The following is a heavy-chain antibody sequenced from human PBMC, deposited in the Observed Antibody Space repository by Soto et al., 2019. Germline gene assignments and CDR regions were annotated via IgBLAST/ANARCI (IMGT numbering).Heavy chain of an antibody. Sequence: NPSETLSLTCTVSGDSIISSDFYWGWVRQPPGKGLEWIGSIFYLGSSYYNPSLKSRVTMSVDTSKNQFSLRLRSVTAADTALYFCARHSLALRKNNWFDPWGQGIMVTVSS. J-gene: IGHJ5*02. CDR1: GDSIISSDFY. CDR3: ARHSLALRKNNWFDP. CDR2: IFYLGSS. V-gene: IGHV4-39*01. D-gene: IGHD3-3*02.